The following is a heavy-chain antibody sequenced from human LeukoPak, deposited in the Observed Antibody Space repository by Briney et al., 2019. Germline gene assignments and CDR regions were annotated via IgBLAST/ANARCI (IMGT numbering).Heavy chain of an antibody. Sequence: GGSLRLSCAASGFTFSSYSMNWVRQASGKGLEWVSSITSDSNYIYYADSVKGRFTISRDNAKNSLYLQMNNLRAEDTAVFYCARRGGSLYYFDYWGQGTLVTVSS. D-gene: IGHD2-15*01. V-gene: IGHV3-21*01. J-gene: IGHJ4*02. CDR1: GFTFSSYS. CDR3: ARRGGSLYYFDY. CDR2: ITSDSNYI.